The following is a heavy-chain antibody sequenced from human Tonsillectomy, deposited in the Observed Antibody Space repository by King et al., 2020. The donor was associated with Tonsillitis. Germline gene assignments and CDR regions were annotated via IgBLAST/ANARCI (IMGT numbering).Heavy chain of an antibody. CDR3: GRSGYSIGWAFDY. D-gene: IGHD6-19*01. CDR2: LNPNGGGT. CDR1: GYTFTDYY. Sequence: QLVQSGAGVEKPGASVKVSCKASGYTFTDYYMHWVRQAPGQSLQWMGWLNPNGGGTSYAQKFQDRVTMTRDTSINTAYMELSRLRSDDTAVYYCGRSGYSIGWAFDYWGQGTLITVSS. J-gene: IGHJ4*02. V-gene: IGHV1-2*02.